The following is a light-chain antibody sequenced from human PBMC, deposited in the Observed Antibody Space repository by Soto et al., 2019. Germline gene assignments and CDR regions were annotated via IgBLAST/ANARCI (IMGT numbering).Light chain of an antibody. V-gene: IGKV3-15*01. J-gene: IGKJ5*01. CDR1: QSARIS. Sequence: ETVMTQSPATLSVSPGERATLSCRASQSARISLGGYQQKPGQAPRLLIYDVSTRATGVPARFSGSGSGTEFTHTISSPQSEDFAVYYCQQYNNWPPTFGQGTRLEIK. CDR2: DVS. CDR3: QQYNNWPPT.